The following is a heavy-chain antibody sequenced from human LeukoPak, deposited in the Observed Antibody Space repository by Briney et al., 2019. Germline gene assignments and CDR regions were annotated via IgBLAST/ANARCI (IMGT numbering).Heavy chain of an antibody. J-gene: IGHJ4*02. CDR2: IYYSGST. V-gene: IGHV4-30-4*01. CDR3: AREDRITMVRGVMGPDY. CDR1: GGSISSGDYY. D-gene: IGHD3-10*01. Sequence: PSETLSLTCTVSGGSISSGDYYWSWIRQPPGKGLEWTGYIYYSGSTYYNPSLKSRVTISVDTSKNQFSLKLSSVTAADTAVYYCAREDRITMVRGVMGPDYWGQGTLVTVSS.